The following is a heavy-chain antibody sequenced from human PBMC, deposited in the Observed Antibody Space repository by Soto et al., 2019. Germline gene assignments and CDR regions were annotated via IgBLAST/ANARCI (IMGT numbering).Heavy chain of an antibody. J-gene: IGHJ4*02. D-gene: IGHD6-19*01. V-gene: IGHV3-23*01. CDR3: AKDGNWLDVYFDV. CDR1: GMEFSNYA. Sequence: GGSLRLSSVASGMEFSNYAISWVRQAPGKGLEWVSISSASGRRRYHAYSVKGRFTISRDNSKNTLYLHMTNLRAEDTAVYYCAKDGNWLDVYFDVWGQGTPVTVSS. CDR2: SSASGRRR.